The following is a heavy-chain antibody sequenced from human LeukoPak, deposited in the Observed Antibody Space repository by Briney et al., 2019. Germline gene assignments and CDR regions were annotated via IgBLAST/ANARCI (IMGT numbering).Heavy chain of an antibody. CDR3: ARERDLLYYYYMDV. J-gene: IGHJ6*03. CDR1: GGSISSYY. V-gene: IGHV4-38-2*02. D-gene: IGHD1-26*01. Sequence: PSETLSLTCTVSGGSISSYYWGWIRQPPGKGLEWIGSIYHSGSTYYNPSLKSRVTISVDTSKNQFSLKLSSVTAADTAVYYCARERDLLYYYYMDVWGKGTTVTVSS. CDR2: IYHSGST.